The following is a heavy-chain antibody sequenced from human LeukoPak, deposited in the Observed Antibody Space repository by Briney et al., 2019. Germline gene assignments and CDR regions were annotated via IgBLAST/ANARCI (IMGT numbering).Heavy chain of an antibody. CDR3: ARRGSSSFYYYYYMDV. CDR1: GGSFSGYY. V-gene: IGHV4-34*01. CDR2: INHSGST. J-gene: IGHJ6*03. Sequence: SESLSLTCAVYGGSFSGYYWTWIRQPPGKGLEWIGEINHSGSTNYNASLKSRVTISVDTSKNQFSLKLSSVTAADTAVYYCARRGSSSFYYYYYMDVWGKGTPVTVSS. D-gene: IGHD6-13*01.